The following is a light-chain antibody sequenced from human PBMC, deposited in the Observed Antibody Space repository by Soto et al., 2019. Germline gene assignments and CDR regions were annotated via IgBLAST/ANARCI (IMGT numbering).Light chain of an antibody. CDR3: SSYTTSSTHVV. Sequence: SALTQPASVSGSPGQSITISCTGTSSDVGSYKYVSWYQQYPGKAPKLMIYDVSNRPSGVSSRFSGSKSGTTASLTISGLQAEDESDYDCSSYTTSSTHVVFGGGTKITVL. V-gene: IGLV2-14*01. CDR1: SSDVGSYKY. CDR2: DVS. J-gene: IGLJ2*01.